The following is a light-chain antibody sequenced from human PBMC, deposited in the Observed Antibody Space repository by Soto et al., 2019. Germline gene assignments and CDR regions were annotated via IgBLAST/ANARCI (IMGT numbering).Light chain of an antibody. CDR2: GAS. CDR1: QSVDSN. Sequence: EIVMTQSPATLSVSPGDGATLSCRASQSVDSNLAWYQQKPGQAPRLLIYGASNRATGIPDRFSGSGSGTDFTLTISRLGPEDFAVYYCQQYGSSQWTFGQGTKVDI. CDR3: QQYGSSQWT. J-gene: IGKJ1*01. V-gene: IGKV3-20*01.